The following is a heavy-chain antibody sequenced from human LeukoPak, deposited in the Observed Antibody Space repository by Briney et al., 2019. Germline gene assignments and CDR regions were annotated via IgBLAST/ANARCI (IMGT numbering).Heavy chain of an antibody. CDR2: ISYDGRNE. CDR1: GFTFSTYA. J-gene: IGHJ3*02. D-gene: IGHD4-17*01. V-gene: IGHV3-30*04. Sequence: GRSLRLSCAASGFTFSTYAMHWVRQAPGKGLEWVAVISYDGRNEFYADSVKGRFTISRDNSENTLYLQMNSLRVEDTAVYYCARVRVGDYLRYAFDIWGQGTMVTVSS. CDR3: ARVRVGDYLRYAFDI.